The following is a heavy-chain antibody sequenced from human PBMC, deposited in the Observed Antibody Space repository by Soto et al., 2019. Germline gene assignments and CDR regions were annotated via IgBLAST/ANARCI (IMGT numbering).Heavy chain of an antibody. Sequence: QITLKESGPTLVKPTQTLTLTCTFSGFSLSTSGVGVGWIRQPPGKALECLALIYWADDKRYSPSLKSRLTIXXXTXXNPVVLTMTNMDPVDTATYYCAHRRGLLRGYGMDVGGQGTTVTVSS. J-gene: IGHJ6*02. V-gene: IGHV2-5*02. CDR1: GFSLSTSGVG. CDR2: IYWADDK. CDR3: AHRRGLLRGYGMDV. D-gene: IGHD1-26*01.